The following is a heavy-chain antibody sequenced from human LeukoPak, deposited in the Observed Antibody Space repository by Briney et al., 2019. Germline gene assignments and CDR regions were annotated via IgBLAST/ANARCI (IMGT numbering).Heavy chain of an antibody. CDR2: INYSGST. Sequence: ADPLRLTCTVSGAAFSSYDWSWIRQPPGKGLKWIGYINYSGSTKYNASPKKRGSTSLNTTKNEFPLKLSSVTTADTAVYYCARTHGGFGELNSYYCYMDVWGKGTTVTVSS. CDR3: ARTHGGFGELNSYYCYMDV. CDR1: GAAFSSYD. D-gene: IGHD3-10*01. V-gene: IGHV4-59*01. J-gene: IGHJ6*03.